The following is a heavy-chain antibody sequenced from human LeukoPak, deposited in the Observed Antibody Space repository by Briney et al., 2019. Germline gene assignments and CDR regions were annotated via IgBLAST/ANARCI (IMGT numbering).Heavy chain of an antibody. Sequence: GGSLRLSCAASGFTFSDYYMSWIRQAPGKGLEWVSYISSSGSTIYYADSVKGRFTISRDNAKNSLYLQMNSLRAEDTAVYYCARDQYYYDSSGIFDYWGQGTLVTVSS. D-gene: IGHD3-22*01. J-gene: IGHJ4*02. V-gene: IGHV3-11*04. CDR3: ARDQYYYDSSGIFDY. CDR1: GFTFSDYY. CDR2: ISSSGSTI.